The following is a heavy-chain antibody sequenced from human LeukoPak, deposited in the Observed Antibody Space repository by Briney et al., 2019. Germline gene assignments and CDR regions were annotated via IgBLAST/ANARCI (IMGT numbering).Heavy chain of an antibody. CDR3: AREEVENYYGSGSYPYYYYYMDV. J-gene: IGHJ6*03. Sequence: GGSLRLSCAASGFTFSSYSMNWVRQAPGKGLDWVSSISSSSSYIYYADSVKGRFTISRDNAKNSLYLQMNSLRAEDTAVYYCAREEVENYYGSGSYPYYYYYMDVWDKGTTVTVSS. V-gene: IGHV3-21*01. CDR1: GFTFSSYS. CDR2: ISSSSSYI. D-gene: IGHD3-10*01.